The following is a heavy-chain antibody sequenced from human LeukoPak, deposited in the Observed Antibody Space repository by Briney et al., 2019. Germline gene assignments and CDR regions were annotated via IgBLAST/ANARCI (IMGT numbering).Heavy chain of an antibody. V-gene: IGHV3-23*01. J-gene: IGHJ3*02. D-gene: IGHD6-13*01. CDR1: GFTFSSYG. CDR3: ASDRGGIALNAFDI. CDR2: ISGSGGST. Sequence: PGGSLRLSCAASGFTFSSYGMHWVRQAPGKGLEWVSAISGSGGSTYYADSVKGRFTISRDNSKNTLYLQMNSLRAEDTAVYYCASDRGGIALNAFDIWGQGTMVTVSS.